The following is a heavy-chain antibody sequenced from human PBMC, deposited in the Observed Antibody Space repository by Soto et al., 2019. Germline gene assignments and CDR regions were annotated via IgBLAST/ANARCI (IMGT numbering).Heavy chain of an antibody. CDR2: IIPIFGTA. Sequence: QVRLVQSGAEVKKPGSSVKVSCKASVGTFSSYAISWVRQAPGQGLEWMGGIIPIFGTANYAQKFQGRVTIAADESTSTAYMELSSLRSEDTAVYYCASGIVVVTAHSGRKYYYYGMDVWGQGTTVTVSS. V-gene: IGHV1-69*01. D-gene: IGHD2-21*02. CDR3: ASGIVVVTAHSGRKYYYYGMDV. J-gene: IGHJ6*02. CDR1: VGTFSSYA.